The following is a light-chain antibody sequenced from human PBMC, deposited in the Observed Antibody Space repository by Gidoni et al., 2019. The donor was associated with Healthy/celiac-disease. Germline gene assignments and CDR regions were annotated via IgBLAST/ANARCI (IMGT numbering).Light chain of an antibody. V-gene: IGLV8-61*01. J-gene: IGLJ2*01. CDR3: VLYMGSGISV. CDR1: SGSVSTSYY. CDR2: SKN. Sequence: QTVVTQEPSFSVSPGGTVTRTCGLSSGSVSTSYYPSWYQQTPGQAPRTLIYSKNTRSSVVPDRFSGSILGNKAALTITGAQADDESDYYCVLYMGSGISVFGGGTKLTVL.